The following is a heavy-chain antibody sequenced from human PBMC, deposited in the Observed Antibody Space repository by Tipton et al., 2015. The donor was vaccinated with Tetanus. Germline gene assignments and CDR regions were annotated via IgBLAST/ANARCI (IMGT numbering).Heavy chain of an antibody. J-gene: IGHJ4*02. CDR2: IYYSGST. V-gene: IGHV4-31*03. Sequence: TLSLTCTVSGGSISSGGYYWSWIRQHPGKGLEWIGYIYYSGSTYYNPSLKSRVTISVDTSKNQFSLKLSSVTAADTAVYYCARGPSVKFDWLVPSTDMYYVDCGGQGPLVAVSS. CDR3: ARGPSVKFDWLVPSTDMYYVDC. D-gene: IGHD6-19*01. CDR1: GGSISSGGYY.